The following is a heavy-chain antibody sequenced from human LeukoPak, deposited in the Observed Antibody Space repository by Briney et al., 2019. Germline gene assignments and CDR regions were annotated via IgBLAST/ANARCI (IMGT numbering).Heavy chain of an antibody. CDR2: INPNSGGT. CDR1: GYTFTGYY. Sequence: ASVKVSCKASGYTFTGYYMHWVRQAPGQGLEWMGWINPNSGGTNYAQKLQGRVTMTRDTSISTAYMELSRLRSDDTAVYYCARMRSRIYLRIGYYYGMDVWGQGTTVTVSS. D-gene: IGHD2-15*01. CDR3: ARMRSRIYLRIGYYYGMDV. V-gene: IGHV1-2*02. J-gene: IGHJ6*02.